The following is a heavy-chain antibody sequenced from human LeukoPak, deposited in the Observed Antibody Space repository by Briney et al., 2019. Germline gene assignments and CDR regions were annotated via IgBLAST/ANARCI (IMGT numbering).Heavy chain of an antibody. CDR3: TREGGFDY. D-gene: IGHD1-26*01. J-gene: IGHJ4*02. CDR2: IRRDESDK. Sequence: GGSPRLSCAASGFTFSTYGMHWVRQAPGKGLEWVAFIRRDESDKYYAESVKGRFTISRDNSKNTLNLQMNSLRPEDTAVYYCTREGGFDYWGQGTLVTVSS. V-gene: IGHV3-30*02. CDR1: GFTFSTYG.